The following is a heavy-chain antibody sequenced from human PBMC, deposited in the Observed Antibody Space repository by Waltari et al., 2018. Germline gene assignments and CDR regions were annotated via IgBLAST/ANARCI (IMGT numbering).Heavy chain of an antibody. V-gene: IGHV1-2*02. J-gene: IGHJ3*02. Sequence: QVHVVQSGAEMKKPGASVKSSCQASQYTFNGYFVHWVRQAPGQGLEWMGWINPKTGGTNYAQKFQGRITVTSDSSISTAYMEMSGLKSNDTALYFCALYSSSSYRAFDSWGQGTMVTVSS. CDR2: INPKTGGT. CDR3: ALYSSSSYRAFDS. CDR1: QYTFNGYF. D-gene: IGHD6-6*01.